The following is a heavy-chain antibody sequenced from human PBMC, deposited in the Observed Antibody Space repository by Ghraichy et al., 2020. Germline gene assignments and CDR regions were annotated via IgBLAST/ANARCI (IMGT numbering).Heavy chain of an antibody. CDR3: ASLRYSGSDLIRAFDI. Sequence: SETLSLTCAVFGGPFSGYYWSWIRRPPGKGLEWIGEINHSGSANYDPSLRSRVTISVDTTKDQFSLNLRSVTAADTAVYYCASLRYSGSDLIRAFDIWGPGSLVTVSS. V-gene: IGHV4-34*01. CDR1: GGPFSGYY. D-gene: IGHD1-26*01. J-gene: IGHJ3*02. CDR2: INHSGSA.